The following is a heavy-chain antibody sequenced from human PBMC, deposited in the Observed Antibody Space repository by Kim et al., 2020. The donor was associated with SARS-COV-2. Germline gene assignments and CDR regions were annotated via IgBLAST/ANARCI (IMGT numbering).Heavy chain of an antibody. V-gene: IGHV3-7*01. CDR3: TRDLEL. Sequence: KQDGNEKYNVDSVKGRVTISRDNAKNSLYMQMNSLRAEDTAVYYCTRDLELWGQGTLVTVSS. D-gene: IGHD1-7*01. J-gene: IGHJ4*02. CDR2: KQDGNEK.